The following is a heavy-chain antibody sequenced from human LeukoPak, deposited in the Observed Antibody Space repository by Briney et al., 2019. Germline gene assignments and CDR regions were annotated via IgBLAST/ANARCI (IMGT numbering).Heavy chain of an antibody. V-gene: IGHV3-74*01. D-gene: IGHD6-13*01. CDR3: ASASSHRIAAGGDY. CDR1: GFTFSNCW. Sequence: QPGGSLRLSCAASGFTFSNCWMHWVRQAPGKGLVWVSRINSDGSSRNYADSVKGRFTISRDNARNTLYLQMNSLRAEDTAVYYCASASSHRIAAGGDYWGQGTLVTVSS. J-gene: IGHJ4*02. CDR2: INSDGSSR.